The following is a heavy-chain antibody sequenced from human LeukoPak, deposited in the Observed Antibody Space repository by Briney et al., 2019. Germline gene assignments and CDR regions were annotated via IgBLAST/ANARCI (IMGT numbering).Heavy chain of an antibody. CDR1: GGTFSSYA. Sequence: SVKVSCKASGGTFSSYAISWVRQAPGQGLEWMGGIIPIFGTANYAQKFQGRVTITTDESTSTAYMELSSLRSEDTAVYYRAGGMATDDLAFDIWGQGTMVTVSS. V-gene: IGHV1-69*05. D-gene: IGHD5-12*01. CDR3: AGGMATDDLAFDI. J-gene: IGHJ3*02. CDR2: IIPIFGTA.